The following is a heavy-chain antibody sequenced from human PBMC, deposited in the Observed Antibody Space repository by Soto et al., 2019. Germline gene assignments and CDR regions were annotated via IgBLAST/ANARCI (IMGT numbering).Heavy chain of an antibody. CDR3: AREGGESSYGLYYFNS. J-gene: IGHJ4*02. D-gene: IGHD2-21*01. CDR2: IYYSENT. CDR1: GGSTRSYNY. Sequence: SETLALTCTVSGGSTRSYNYWSWIRQPPWKVLEWIGHIYYSENTDYNPSLKSRLAISIDTSKNQLSLKMSSVTAADTAVYFSAREGGESSYGLYYFNSWVQASLVIVST. V-gene: IGHV4-30-4*08.